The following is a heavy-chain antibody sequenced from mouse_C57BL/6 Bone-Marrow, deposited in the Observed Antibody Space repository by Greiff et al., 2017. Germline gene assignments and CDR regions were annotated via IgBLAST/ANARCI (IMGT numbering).Heavy chain of an antibody. Sequence: VQLQQSGPELVKPVASVKMSCKASGYTFTDYNLHWVKQSHGKSLEWIGYLNPNNGGTSYNQKFKGKATLTVNKSSSTAYMELRRLTSEDSAFXYCARREGQATATFFAYWGLGSPVTVSA. J-gene: IGHJ3*01. CDR3: ARREGQATATFFAY. CDR2: LNPNNGGT. V-gene: IGHV1-22*01. CDR1: GYTFTDYN. D-gene: IGHD1-2*01.